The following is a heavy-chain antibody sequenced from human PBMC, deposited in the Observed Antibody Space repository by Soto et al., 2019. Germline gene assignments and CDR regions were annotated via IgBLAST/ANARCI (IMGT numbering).Heavy chain of an antibody. CDR3: AREDPMQVLRFLSSDS. D-gene: IGHD3-3*01. J-gene: IGHJ4*02. V-gene: IGHV1-2*04. Sequence: VKVSCKASGYTVTGDYMHWVRQAPGQGLEWMGGSNPNSGGTNYAQKVQGWVTMTRATSISLAYMVLSRLRSDDTAVYYCAREDPMQVLRFLSSDSSGQGTLVTVSS. CDR1: GYTVTGDY. CDR2: SNPNSGGT.